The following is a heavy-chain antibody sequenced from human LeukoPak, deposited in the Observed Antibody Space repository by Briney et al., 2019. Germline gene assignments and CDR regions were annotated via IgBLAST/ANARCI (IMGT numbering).Heavy chain of an antibody. D-gene: IGHD3-10*01. CDR2: MYTSGST. V-gene: IGHV4-4*07. CDR3: ARGAYGSGHFDY. J-gene: IGHJ4*02. CDR1: GGSISSYY. Sequence: PSETLSLTCTVSGGSISSYYWSWIRQPAGKGLEWIGRMYTSGSTNYNPSLKSRLTMSVDTSKNQFSLRLSSVTAEDTAVYYCARGAYGSGHFDYWGQGTPVTVSS.